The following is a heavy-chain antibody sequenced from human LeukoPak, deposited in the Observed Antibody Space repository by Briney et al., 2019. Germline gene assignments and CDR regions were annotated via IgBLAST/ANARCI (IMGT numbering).Heavy chain of an antibody. D-gene: IGHD3-10*01. CDR1: GFTLSNAW. J-gene: IGHJ6*03. Sequence: GGSPRLSCAASGFTLSNAWMSWVRQAPGKGLEWVGRIKSKTDGGATDYAAPVKGRFTISRDDSKNTLYLQMNSLKTEDTAVYYCTTLYGSGSYFYYYYYMDVWGKGTTVTVSS. CDR2: IKSKTDGGAT. V-gene: IGHV3-15*01. CDR3: TTLYGSGSYFYYYYYMDV.